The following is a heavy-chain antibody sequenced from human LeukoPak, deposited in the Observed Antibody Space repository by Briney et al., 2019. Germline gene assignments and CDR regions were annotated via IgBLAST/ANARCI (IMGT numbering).Heavy chain of an antibody. J-gene: IGHJ4*02. D-gene: IGHD5-18*01. Sequence: GGSLRLSCAASGFTFSSYGMHWVRQAPGKGLEWVAFIRYDGSNKYYADSVKGRFTISRDNSKNTLYLQMNSLRAEDTAVYYCAKDVRLDTAMDERDYWGQGTLVTVSS. V-gene: IGHV3-30*02. CDR1: GFTFSSYG. CDR3: AKDVRLDTAMDERDY. CDR2: IRYDGSNK.